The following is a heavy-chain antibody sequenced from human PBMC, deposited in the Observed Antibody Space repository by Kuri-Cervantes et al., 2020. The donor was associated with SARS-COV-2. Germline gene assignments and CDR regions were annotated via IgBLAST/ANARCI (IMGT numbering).Heavy chain of an antibody. CDR1: GGSFSDFY. CDR3: ASPNVYYYYGMDV. J-gene: IGHJ6*02. CDR2: VDHSGNT. V-gene: IGHV4-34*01. Sequence: GSLRLSCGVNGGSFSDFYWNWIRQPPGMGLEWLGEVDHSGNTNYNPSLKNRLTVSVDTSRNQFSLNLTSVTAADTAVYYCASPNVYYYYGMDVWGQGTTVTVSS.